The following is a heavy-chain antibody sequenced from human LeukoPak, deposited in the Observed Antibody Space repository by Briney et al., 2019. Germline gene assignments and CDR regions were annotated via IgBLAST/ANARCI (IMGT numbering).Heavy chain of an antibody. J-gene: IGHJ4*02. CDR2: ISGSGGST. CDR3: ASQTGTTRALDY. V-gene: IGHV3-23*01. D-gene: IGHD1-7*01. CDR1: GFTFSSYA. Sequence: PGGSLRLSCAASGFTFSSYAMSWVRQAPGRGLEWFSAISGSGGSTYYADSVKGRFTISRDNSKNTLYLQMNSLRAEDTAVYYCASQTGTTRALDYWGQGTLVTVSS.